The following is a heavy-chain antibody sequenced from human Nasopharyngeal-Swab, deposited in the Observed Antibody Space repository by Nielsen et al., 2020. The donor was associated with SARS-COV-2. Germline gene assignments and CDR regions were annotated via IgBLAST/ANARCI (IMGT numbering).Heavy chain of an antibody. V-gene: IGHV4-39*01. CDR1: GGSISSSSYY. D-gene: IGHD3-3*01. CDR3: ARLLTIFGVVSSAIDY. Sequence: SETLSLTCTVSGGSISSSSYYWGWIRQPPGKGLEWIGRIYYSGSTYYNPSLKSRVTISVDTSKNQFSLKLSSVTAADTAVYYCARLLTIFGVVSSAIDYWGQGTLVTVSS. CDR2: IYYSGST. J-gene: IGHJ4*02.